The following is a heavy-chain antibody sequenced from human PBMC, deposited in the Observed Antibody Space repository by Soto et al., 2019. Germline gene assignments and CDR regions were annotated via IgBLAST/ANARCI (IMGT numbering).Heavy chain of an antibody. V-gene: IGHV4-39*01. D-gene: IGHD6-13*01. CDR3: ARPYRSSLNWFDP. Sequence: QLQLQESGPGLVKPSETLSLTCTVSGGSISSSSYYWGWIRQPPGKGLEWIGSIYYSGSTYYNPSLTSRVHISVDTSKNQFSLKLRSVTAADTAVYYCARPYRSSLNWFDPWGQGTLVTVSS. CDR1: GGSISSSSYY. J-gene: IGHJ5*02. CDR2: IYYSGST.